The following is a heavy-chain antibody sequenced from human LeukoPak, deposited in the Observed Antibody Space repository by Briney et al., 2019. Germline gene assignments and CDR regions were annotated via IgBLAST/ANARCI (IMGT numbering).Heavy chain of an antibody. J-gene: IGHJ4*02. Sequence: GGSLRLSCAASGFTFNDAWMTWVRQAPGKGLEWVGRIKSKTDGGTTDYAAPVKGRFTISRDDSKTTLYLQLNSLKTEDTAVYYCTTTLAVAGTSMGYWGQGTLVTVSS. D-gene: IGHD6-19*01. CDR1: GFTFNDAW. CDR2: IKSKTDGGTT. CDR3: TTTLAVAGTSMGY. V-gene: IGHV3-15*01.